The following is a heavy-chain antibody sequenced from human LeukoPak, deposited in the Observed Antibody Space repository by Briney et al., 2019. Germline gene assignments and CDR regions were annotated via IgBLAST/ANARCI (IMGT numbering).Heavy chain of an antibody. D-gene: IGHD3-10*01. J-gene: IGHJ4*02. Sequence: PGGSLRLSCAASGFTFSGSAMHWVRQASGKGLGWVGRIRSKANSYATAYAASVKGRFTISRDDSKNTAYLQMNSLKTEDTAVYYCTRLGYYYGSGSPNQYWGQGTLVTVSS. CDR1: GFTFSGSA. CDR3: TRLGYYYGSGSPNQY. V-gene: IGHV3-73*01. CDR2: IRSKANSYAT.